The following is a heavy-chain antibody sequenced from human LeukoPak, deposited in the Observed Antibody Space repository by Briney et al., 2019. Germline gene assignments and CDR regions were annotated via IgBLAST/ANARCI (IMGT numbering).Heavy chain of an antibody. V-gene: IGHV4-61*01. CDR1: GGSVSSGSYY. CDR3: ARKMRSMVRGVINAGNFDY. Sequence: PSETLSLTCTVSGGSVSSGSYYWSWIRQPPGKGLEWIGYIYYSGSTNYNPSLKSRVTISVDTSKNQFSLKLSSVTAADTAVYYCARKMRSMVRGVINAGNFDYWGQGTLVTVSS. J-gene: IGHJ4*02. CDR2: IYYSGST. D-gene: IGHD3-10*01.